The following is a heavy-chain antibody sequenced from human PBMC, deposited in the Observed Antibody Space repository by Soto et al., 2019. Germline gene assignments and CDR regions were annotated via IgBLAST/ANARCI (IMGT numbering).Heavy chain of an antibody. Sequence: PSETLSLTCTVSGGSISSSSYYWGWIRQPPGKGLEWIGSIYYSGSTYYNPSLKSRVTISVDTSKNQFSLKLSSVTAADTAVYYCARRLWGDYFDYWGQGTLVTVSS. V-gene: IGHV4-39*01. CDR2: IYYSGST. J-gene: IGHJ4*02. D-gene: IGHD5-18*01. CDR3: ARRLWGDYFDY. CDR1: GGSISSSSYY.